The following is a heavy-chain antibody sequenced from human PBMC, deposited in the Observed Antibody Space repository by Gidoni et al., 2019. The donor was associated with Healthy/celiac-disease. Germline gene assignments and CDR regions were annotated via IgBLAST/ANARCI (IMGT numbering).Heavy chain of an antibody. CDR1: GGSFSGYY. D-gene: IGHD4-4*01. CDR2: INHSGST. Sequence: VQLQQWGAGLLKPSETLSLTCAVYGGSFSGYYWSWIRQPPGKGLEWIGEINHSGSTNYNPSLKSRVTISVDTSKNQFSLKLSSVTAADTAVYYCARGDYSNHGVDPWGQGTLVTVSS. J-gene: IGHJ5*02. CDR3: ARGDYSNHGVDP. V-gene: IGHV4-34*01.